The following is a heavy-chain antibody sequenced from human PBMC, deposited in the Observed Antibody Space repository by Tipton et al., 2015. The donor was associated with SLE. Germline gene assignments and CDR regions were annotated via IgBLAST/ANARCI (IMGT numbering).Heavy chain of an antibody. Sequence: TLSLTCIVSGASISPYYWSWIRQPAGKGLEWIGRFYISGSTDYNPSFKSRATMSVDTSRNQFSLKLTSVTAADTAVYYCTRIGSNWSSLDWGQGTLVTVSS. CDR1: GASISPYY. V-gene: IGHV4-4*07. J-gene: IGHJ4*02. D-gene: IGHD1-26*01. CDR2: FYISGST. CDR3: TRIGSNWSSLD.